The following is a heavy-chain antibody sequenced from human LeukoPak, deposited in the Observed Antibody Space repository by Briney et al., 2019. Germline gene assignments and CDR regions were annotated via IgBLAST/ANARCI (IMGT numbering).Heavy chain of an antibody. CDR3: ATTVVGHMNDY. V-gene: IGHV3-7*02. J-gene: IGHJ4*02. Sequence: PGWALRLSCVASGFTFSSYWMSWVRQAPGKGREWVDNIKQYGSDKYYVDSVKRLFTISRDNTKNSLFLQMNSLTAEDTAVYYCATTVVGHMNDYWGQGTLVTVSS. CDR2: IKQYGSDK. CDR1: GFTFSSYW. D-gene: IGHD6-19*01.